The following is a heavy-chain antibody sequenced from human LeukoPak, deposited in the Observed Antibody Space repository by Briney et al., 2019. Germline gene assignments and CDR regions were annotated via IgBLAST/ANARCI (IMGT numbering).Heavy chain of an antibody. D-gene: IGHD2-15*01. CDR2: IYPGDSDT. Sequence: GESLKISCKGSGYSFTSYWIGWVRQMPGKGLEWMGIIYPGDSDTRYSPSFQGQVTISADKSISTAYLQWSSLKASDTAMYYCARRGYCSGGSCLFNWFGPWGQGTLVTVSS. V-gene: IGHV5-51*01. CDR1: GYSFTSYW. J-gene: IGHJ5*02. CDR3: ARRGYCSGGSCLFNWFGP.